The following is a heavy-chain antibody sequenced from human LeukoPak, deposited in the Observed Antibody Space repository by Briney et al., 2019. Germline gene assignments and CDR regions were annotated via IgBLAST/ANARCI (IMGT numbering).Heavy chain of an antibody. J-gene: IGHJ4*02. V-gene: IGHV3-23*01. D-gene: IGHD1-7*01. CDR2: ISGSGGST. CDR1: GFIFSSYA. CDR3: AKHQTRNWNYRY. Sequence: GGSLRLSCAASGFIFSSYAMSWVRQAPGKGLEWVSAISGSGGSTYYADSVKGRFTISRDNSKNTLYLQMNSLRAEDTVVYYCAKHQTRNWNYRYWGQGTLVTVSS.